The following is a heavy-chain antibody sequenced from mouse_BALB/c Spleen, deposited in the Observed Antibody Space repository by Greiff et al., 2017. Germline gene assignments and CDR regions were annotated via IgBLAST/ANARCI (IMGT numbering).Heavy chain of an antibody. V-gene: IGHV2-9*02. Sequence: VKLQESGPGLVAPSQSLSITCTVSGFSLTSYGVHWVRQPPGKGLEWLGVIWAGGSTNYNSALMSRLSISKDNSKSQVFLKMNSLQTDYTAMYYCASFTTVVDGYFDVWGAGTTVTVSS. D-gene: IGHD1-1*01. J-gene: IGHJ1*01. CDR3: ASFTTVVDGYFDV. CDR2: IWAGGST. CDR1: GFSLTSYG.